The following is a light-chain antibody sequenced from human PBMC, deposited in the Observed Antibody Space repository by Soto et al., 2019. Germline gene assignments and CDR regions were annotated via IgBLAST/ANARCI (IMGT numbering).Light chain of an antibody. CDR2: AAS. Sequence: DIQMTQSPSSLSASVGDRVTITCRASQSISSYLNWYQQKPRKAPQLLIYAASSFKSGVPSRCSGSGSGTDFTLTISSEQPEDFANYYCQQSCSTPCTFGHGTKVEIK. CDR1: QSISSY. CDR3: QQSCSTPCT. J-gene: IGKJ1*01. V-gene: IGKV1-39*01.